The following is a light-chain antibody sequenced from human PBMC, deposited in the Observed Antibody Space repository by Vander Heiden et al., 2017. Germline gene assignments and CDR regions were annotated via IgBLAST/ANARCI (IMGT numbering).Light chain of an antibody. Sequence: DIEMTQSPLSLPVTPGEPASITCRSSQSLLHSNGYNYLDWYLQKPGQSPQLLIYLGSNRASGVPYRFSGSGSGTDFTLKISRVEAEDVGVYYCMQALQTPYTFGQGTKLEIK. CDR2: LGS. CDR1: QSLLHSNGYNY. CDR3: MQALQTPYT. J-gene: IGKJ2*01. V-gene: IGKV2-28*01.